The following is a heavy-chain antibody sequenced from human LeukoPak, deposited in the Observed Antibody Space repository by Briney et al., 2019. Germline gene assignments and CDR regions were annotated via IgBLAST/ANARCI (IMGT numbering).Heavy chain of an antibody. D-gene: IGHD6-19*01. Sequence: SETLSLTCAVYGGSFSGYYWSWIRQPPGKGLEWIGEINHSGSTNYNPSLRSRVTISVDTSKNQFSLKLSSVTAADTAVYYCARGRGYSSGWGKYWGQGTLVTVSS. J-gene: IGHJ4*02. CDR2: INHSGST. CDR3: ARGRGYSSGWGKY. V-gene: IGHV4-34*01. CDR1: GGSFSGYY.